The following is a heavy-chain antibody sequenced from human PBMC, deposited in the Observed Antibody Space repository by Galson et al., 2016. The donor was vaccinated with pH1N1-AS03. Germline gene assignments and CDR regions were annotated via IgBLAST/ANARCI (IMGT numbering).Heavy chain of an antibody. D-gene: IGHD2-2*01. V-gene: IGHV1-18*01. CDR1: GYKFTSYG. J-gene: IGHJ6*02. CDR3: ARDGDIVIVPSAIDYYGMDV. CDR2: TSGYNINA. Sequence: SVKVSCKASGYKFTSYGVSWVRQAPGQGLEWMGWTSGYNINAKYAEKFQGRVTLTTDKSTSTAYMELRSLTSDDTAVYFCARDGDIVIVPSAIDYYGMDVWGQGTTVTVSS.